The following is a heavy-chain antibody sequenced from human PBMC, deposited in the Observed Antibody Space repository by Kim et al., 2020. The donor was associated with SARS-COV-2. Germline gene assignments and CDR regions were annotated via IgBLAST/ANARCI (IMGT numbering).Heavy chain of an antibody. J-gene: IGHJ4*02. Sequence: SLKGRVTLSVDTSKKQFSLKLSSVTAADTAVYYCARETFDSGYDQPGSDYWGQGTLVTVSS. CDR3: ARETFDSGYDQPGSDY. D-gene: IGHD5-12*01. V-gene: IGHV4-4*08.